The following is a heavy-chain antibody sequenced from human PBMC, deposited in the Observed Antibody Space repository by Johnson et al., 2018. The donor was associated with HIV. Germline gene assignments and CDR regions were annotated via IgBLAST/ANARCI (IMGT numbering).Heavy chain of an antibody. CDR3: AKCPSVSTCDAFDI. CDR2: IRYDGSNK. J-gene: IGHJ3*02. Sequence: QVQLVESGGGVVQPGGSLKLSCAASEFTFSSYDMHWVRQAPGKGLEWVTFIRYDGSNKYYVASVKGRFTISRDNFKNTLYLQMNSLRAEDTAVYYCAKCPSVSTCDAFDIWGQGTMVTVSS. V-gene: IGHV3-30*02. D-gene: IGHD6-13*01. CDR1: EFTFSSYD.